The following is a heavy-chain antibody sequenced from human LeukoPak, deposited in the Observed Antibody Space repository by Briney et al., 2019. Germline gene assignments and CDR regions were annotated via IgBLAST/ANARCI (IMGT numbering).Heavy chain of an antibody. Sequence: SETLSLTCTVSGGSISNYYWTWIRQPPGKGLEWIGYIYYSGSTNYNPSLKSRVTISVDTSKNQFSLKLSSVTAADTVVYYCARQAGSYAFYYYDYWGQGTLVTVSS. D-gene: IGHD2-2*01. V-gene: IGHV4-59*08. J-gene: IGHJ4*02. CDR2: IYYSGST. CDR1: GGSISNYY. CDR3: ARQAGSYAFYYYDY.